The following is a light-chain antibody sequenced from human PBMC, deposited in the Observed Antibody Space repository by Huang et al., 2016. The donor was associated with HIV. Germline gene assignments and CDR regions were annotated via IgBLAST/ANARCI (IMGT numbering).Light chain of an antibody. CDR1: QSVNSNY. J-gene: IGKJ1*01. CDR3: QQYGGSVWT. Sequence: EIVLTQSPGTLSLSPGDSATLSCRASQSVNSNYLAWFHQKPGQAPRLLIFGASSRATGIPYMFSGRVSGTDFTLTISRLEPEDFAVYYCQQYGGSVWTFGQGTKVEIK. CDR2: GAS. V-gene: IGKV3-20*01.